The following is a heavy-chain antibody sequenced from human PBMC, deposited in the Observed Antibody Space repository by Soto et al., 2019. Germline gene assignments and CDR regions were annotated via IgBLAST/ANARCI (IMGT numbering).Heavy chain of an antibody. V-gene: IGHV3-23*01. Sequence: PGGSLRLSCAASGLTFSSYAMVWVRQTPAKRLEWVAIIGASGSSTDYLDSVKGRFTISRDNSRNILFLQMNSLRAGDTAIYYCASATTPTEYWGQGTQVTVSS. D-gene: IGHD4-17*01. CDR1: GLTFSSYA. CDR3: ASATTPTEY. CDR2: IGASGSST. J-gene: IGHJ4*02.